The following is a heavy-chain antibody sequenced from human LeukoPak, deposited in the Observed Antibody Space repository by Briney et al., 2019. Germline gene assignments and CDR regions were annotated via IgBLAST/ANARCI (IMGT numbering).Heavy chain of an antibody. Sequence: SETLSLTCAVFGESFTNFYWTWIRQSPSNGLEWIGEIKHSGTTNYNPSFKSRVTISLDTSKTQFSLKLTSVTAADTAVYYCAKAAAGPFDYWGQGTLVTVSS. J-gene: IGHJ4*02. D-gene: IGHD6-13*01. CDR1: GESFTNFY. CDR2: IKHSGTT. CDR3: AKAAAGPFDY. V-gene: IGHV4-34*01.